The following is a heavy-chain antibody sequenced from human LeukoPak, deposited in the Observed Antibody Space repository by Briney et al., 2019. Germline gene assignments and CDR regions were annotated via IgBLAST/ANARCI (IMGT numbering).Heavy chain of an antibody. D-gene: IGHD4-17*01. V-gene: IGHV3-48*01. Sequence: GGSLRLSCAASGFTFSSYSMNWVRQAPGKGLEWVSYISSSCSTIYYADSVKGRFTISRDNAKNSLYLQMNSLRAEDTAVYYCARDRKDYGDYYYYYMDVWGKGTTVTVSS. CDR2: ISSSCSTI. CDR3: ARDRKDYGDYYYYYMDV. J-gene: IGHJ6*03. CDR1: GFTFSSYS.